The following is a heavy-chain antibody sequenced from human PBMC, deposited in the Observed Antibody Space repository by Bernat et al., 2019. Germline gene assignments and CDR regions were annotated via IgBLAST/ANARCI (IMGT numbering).Heavy chain of an antibody. J-gene: IGHJ5*02. Sequence: QVQLVESGGGVVQPGRSLRLSCAASGFTFSNYGMHWVRQAPGKGLEWVAVISHDETYKYYADSVKGRFTISRDNSKNTLSLQMNSLRVEDTAVYYCAGDTNMVHSPWGQGTLVTVSS. CDR2: ISHDETYK. V-gene: IGHV3-30*03. CDR3: AGDTNMVHSP. CDR1: GFTFSNYG. D-gene: IGHD3-10*01.